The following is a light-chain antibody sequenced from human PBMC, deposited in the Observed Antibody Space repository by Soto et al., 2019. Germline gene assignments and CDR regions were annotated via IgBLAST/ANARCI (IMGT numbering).Light chain of an antibody. J-gene: IGLJ1*01. CDR1: SSNIGNNY. CDR3: GTWDSSLSAGGV. V-gene: IGLV1-51*01. CDR2: DNN. Sequence: QSVLTQPPSVSAAPGQKVTISCSGSSSNIGNNYVSWYQQLPGTAPKLLIYDNNKRPSRIPDRFSGSKSGTSATLGITGLQTGDEDDYYCGTWDSSLSAGGVFGTGTKVTVL.